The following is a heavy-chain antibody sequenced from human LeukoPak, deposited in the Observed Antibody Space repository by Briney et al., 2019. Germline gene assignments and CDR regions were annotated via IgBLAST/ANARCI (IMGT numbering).Heavy chain of an antibody. CDR1: GGSISSSSYY. D-gene: IGHD1-26*01. CDR3: ARAFVGAAGVYHYGLDV. Sequence: SETLSLTCTVSGGSISSSSYYWNWIRQPPGKGLEWIGHIYNSGSTNYNPSLKSRVTISVDTSQNQISLKLRSVTAEDTAVYYCARAFVGAAGVYHYGLDVWGQGTTVIVSS. CDR2: IYNSGST. V-gene: IGHV4-61*01. J-gene: IGHJ6*02.